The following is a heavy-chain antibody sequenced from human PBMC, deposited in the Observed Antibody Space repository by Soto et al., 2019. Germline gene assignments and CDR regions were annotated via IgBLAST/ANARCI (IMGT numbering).Heavy chain of an antibody. CDR3: AKAWGKQWLGWFDP. J-gene: IGHJ5*02. CDR1: GFTFSSYG. Sequence: GGSLRLSCAASGFTFSSYGMHWVRQAPGKGLEWVAVISYDGSNKYYADSVKGRFTISRDNSKNTLYLQMNSLRAEDTAVYYCAKAWGKQWLGWFDPWGQGTLVTVSS. D-gene: IGHD6-19*01. V-gene: IGHV3-30*18. CDR2: ISYDGSNK.